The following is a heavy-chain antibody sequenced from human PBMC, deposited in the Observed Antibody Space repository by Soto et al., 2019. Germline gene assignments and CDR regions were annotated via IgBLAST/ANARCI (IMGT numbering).Heavy chain of an antibody. D-gene: IGHD3-10*01. CDR3: ARILWFGELFHYYGMDV. Sequence: SGPTLVNPTQTLTLTCTFSGFSLSTSGMCVSWIRQPPGKALEWLALIDWDDDKYYSTSLKTRLTISKDTSKNQVVLTMTNMDPVDTATYYFARILWFGELFHYYGMDVWGQGTTVTVSS. V-gene: IGHV2-70*01. CDR1: GFSLSTSGMC. CDR2: IDWDDDK. J-gene: IGHJ6*02.